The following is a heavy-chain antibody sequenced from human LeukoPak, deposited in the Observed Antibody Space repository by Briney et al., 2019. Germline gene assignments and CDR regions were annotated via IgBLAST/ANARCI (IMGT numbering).Heavy chain of an antibody. J-gene: IGHJ4*02. CDR1: GFTFSGYW. V-gene: IGHV3-74*01. Sequence: PGGSLRLSCAASGFTFSGYWMHWVRQAPGKGLVWVSRIKSDGSRTTYADPVKGRFTISRDNAKNTLYLQMNSLRAEDTAVYYCARAGVAVAYYYYFDYWGQGSLVTVSS. CDR3: ARAGVAVAYYYYFDY. CDR2: IKSDGSRT. D-gene: IGHD6-19*01.